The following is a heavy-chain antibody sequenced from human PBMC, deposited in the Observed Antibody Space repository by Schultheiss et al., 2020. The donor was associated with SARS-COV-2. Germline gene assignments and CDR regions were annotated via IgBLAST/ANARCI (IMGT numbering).Heavy chain of an antibody. CDR3: ARADYYYYMDV. Sequence: SQTLSLTCTVSGGSISSYYWSWIRQPPGKGLEWIGEINHSGSTNYNPSLKSRVTISVDTSKNQFSLKLSSVTAADTAVYYCARADYYYYMDVWGKGTTVTVSS. J-gene: IGHJ6*03. V-gene: IGHV4-59*12. CDR2: INHSGST. CDR1: GGSISSYY.